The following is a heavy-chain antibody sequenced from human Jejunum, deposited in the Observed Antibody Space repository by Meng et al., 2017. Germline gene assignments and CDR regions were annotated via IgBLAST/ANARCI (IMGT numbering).Heavy chain of an antibody. CDR3: ARDKPHNWFDP. Sequence: EGEVVESGGGLVQPGGSLRLSCAASGFTFNNYWMHWVRQAPGKGPVWVSRINNDGSDTTYADSVKGRFTISRDNAQNMLYLQMNSLRVEDTAVYYCARDKPHNWFDPWGQGTLVTVSS. J-gene: IGHJ5*02. CDR1: GFTFNNYW. V-gene: IGHV3-74*01. CDR2: INNDGSDT.